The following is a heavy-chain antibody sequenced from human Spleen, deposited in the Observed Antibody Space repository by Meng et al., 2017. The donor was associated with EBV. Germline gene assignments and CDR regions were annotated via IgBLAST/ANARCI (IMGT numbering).Heavy chain of an antibody. CDR1: GYSFTSYG. D-gene: IGHD5-24*01. CDR3: ARDLEDGDFDC. Sequence: QVQPVQSGAEWKKPGASGKISFKAFGYSFTSYGISWVRQAPRQGLEWMGWISAYNGNRNYGQKLQGRVTMTTDTSTSTAYMELRSLRSDDTAVYYCARDLEDGDFDCWGQGTLVTVSS. V-gene: IGHV1-18*01. CDR2: ISAYNGNR. J-gene: IGHJ4*02.